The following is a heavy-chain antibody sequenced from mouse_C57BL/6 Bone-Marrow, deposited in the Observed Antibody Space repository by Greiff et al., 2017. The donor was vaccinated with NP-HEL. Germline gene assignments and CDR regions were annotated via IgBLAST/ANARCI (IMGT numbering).Heavy chain of an antibody. CDR3: TFYGSHFDY. CDR2: IDPENGDT. V-gene: IGHV14-4*01. Sequence: VQLQQSGAELVRPGASVQLSCTASGFNIKDDYMHWVKQRPEQGLEGIGWIDPENGDTEYASKFQGKATITADTSSNTAYLQLSSLTSEDTAVYYCTFYGSHFDYWGQGTTLTVSS. J-gene: IGHJ2*01. CDR1: GFNIKDDY. D-gene: IGHD1-1*01.